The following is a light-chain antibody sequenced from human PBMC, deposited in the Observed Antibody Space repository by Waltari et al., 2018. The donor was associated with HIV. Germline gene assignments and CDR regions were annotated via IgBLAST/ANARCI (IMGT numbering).Light chain of an antibody. Sequence: QSALTQPASVSGFPGQSITISCTGTGSDIGSYHFVSWYQQHPGKAPKLMIYEVSNRPSGVSNRFSGSNSGNTASLTISGLQAEDEADYYCSSYTSSSIPVFGTGTKVTVL. CDR2: EVS. V-gene: IGLV2-14*01. J-gene: IGLJ1*01. CDR3: SSYTSSSIPV. CDR1: GSDIGSYHF.